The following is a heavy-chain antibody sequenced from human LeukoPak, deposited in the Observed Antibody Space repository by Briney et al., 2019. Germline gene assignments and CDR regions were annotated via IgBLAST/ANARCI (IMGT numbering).Heavy chain of an antibody. D-gene: IGHD3-16*01. CDR2: IIPIFGTA. V-gene: IGHV1-69*13. CDR3: ARAHYDYVWGSQIPSAEYFQH. CDR1: GGTFSSYA. Sequence: ASVKVSCKASGGTFSSYAISWVRQAPGQGLEWMGGIIPIFGTANYAQKFQGRVTITADESTSTAYMELSSLRSEDTAVYYCARAHYDYVWGSQIPSAEYFQHWGQGTLVTVSS. J-gene: IGHJ1*01.